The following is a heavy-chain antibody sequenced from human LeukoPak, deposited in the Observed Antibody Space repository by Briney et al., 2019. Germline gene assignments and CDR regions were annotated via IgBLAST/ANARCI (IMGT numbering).Heavy chain of an antibody. V-gene: IGHV4-39*01. J-gene: IGHJ4*02. CDR2: IYYSGGT. D-gene: IGHD3-9*01. Sequence: SETLSLTCTVSGGSISSSSYYWGWIRQPPGKGLEWIGSIYYSGGTYYNPSLKSRVTISVDTSRNQFSLKLSSVTAADTAVYYCLSYYDILTGYFQWGQGTLVTVSS. CDR3: LSYYDILTGYFQ. CDR1: GGSISSSSYY.